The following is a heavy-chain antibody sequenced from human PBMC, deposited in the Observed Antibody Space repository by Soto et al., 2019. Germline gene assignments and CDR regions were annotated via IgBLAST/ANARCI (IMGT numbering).Heavy chain of an antibody. CDR1: GGSISSGDYY. J-gene: IGHJ5*02. CDR3: ARGRVAAIPGGYRFDP. V-gene: IGHV4-30-4*01. Sequence: QVQLQESGPGLVKPSQTLSLTCTVSGGSISSGDYYWSWIRQPPGKGLEWIGYIYYSGSTYYNPYRKWRVTISIDEAKNQFSLKLSSVTAADTAVYYCARGRVAAIPGGYRFDPWGQGTLVTVSS. D-gene: IGHD2-15*01. CDR2: IYYSGST.